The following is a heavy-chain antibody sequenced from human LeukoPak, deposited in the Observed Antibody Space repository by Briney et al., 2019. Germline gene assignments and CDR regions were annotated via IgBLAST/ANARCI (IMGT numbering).Heavy chain of an antibody. CDR2: IYTSGST. Sequence: PSGTLSLTCTVSGGSISSYYWSWIRQPAGKGLEWIGRIYTSGSTNYNPSLKSRVTMSVDTSKNQFSLKLSSVTAADTAVYYCARGMDSSGYYALDYWGQGTLVTVSS. CDR1: GGSISSYY. D-gene: IGHD3-22*01. J-gene: IGHJ4*02. V-gene: IGHV4-4*07. CDR3: ARGMDSSGYYALDY.